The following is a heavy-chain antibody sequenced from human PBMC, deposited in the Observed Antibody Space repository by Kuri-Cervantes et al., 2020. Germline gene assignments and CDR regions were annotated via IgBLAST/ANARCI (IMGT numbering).Heavy chain of an antibody. CDR1: GYTFTSYD. V-gene: IGHV1-69*10. CDR2: IIATLGTT. D-gene: IGHD3-3*01. Sequence: SVKVSCKASGYTFTSYDINWVRQATGQGLEWMGGIIATLGTTIYPQKFQGRVTITADKSTSTVYMELTSLRSGDTAMYYCASPIKYFDAWNSLPPFDYWGQGTLVTVSS. CDR3: ASPIKYFDAWNSLPPFDY. J-gene: IGHJ4*02.